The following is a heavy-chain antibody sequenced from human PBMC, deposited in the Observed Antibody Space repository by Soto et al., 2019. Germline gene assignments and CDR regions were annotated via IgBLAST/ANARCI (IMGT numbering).Heavy chain of an antibody. V-gene: IGHV4-30-2*01. CDR3: ARQGTSGYYPVAFDS. CDR1: GGSISSGDFS. CDR2: IFHSGSA. Sequence: PSETLSLTCDVSGGSISSGDFSWNWIRQPPGKGLEWIGYIFHSGSANYNPSLKSRVTISVDRSKNQFSLKLSSVTAADTAVYFCARQGTSGYYPVAFDSWGQGTLVTVSS. J-gene: IGHJ4*02. D-gene: IGHD3-22*01.